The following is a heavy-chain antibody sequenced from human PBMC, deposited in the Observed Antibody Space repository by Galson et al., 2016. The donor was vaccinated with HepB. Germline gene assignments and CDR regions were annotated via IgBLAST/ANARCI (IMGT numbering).Heavy chain of an antibody. CDR3: ARPDASNYYFDF. CDR2: IISIFGPA. Sequence: RQAPGQGLEWMGGIISIFGPAYYAQKFQGAVTITADESTSTVYMELSSLRTEDTAVYFCARPDASNYYFDFWGQGTLVAVSS. V-gene: IGHV1-69*01. J-gene: IGHJ4*02. D-gene: IGHD3-10*01.